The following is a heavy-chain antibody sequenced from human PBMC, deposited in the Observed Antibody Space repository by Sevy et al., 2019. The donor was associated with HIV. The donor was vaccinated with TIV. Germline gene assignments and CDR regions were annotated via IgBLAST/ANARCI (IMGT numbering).Heavy chain of an antibody. CDR3: ARVDANYDKGFDP. CDR1: GLTFSSYE. D-gene: IGHD3-22*01. Sequence: GGSLRLSCEASGLTFSSYEMNWVRQAPGKGLEWVSYISSSGTTIKYADSVKGRFTISRDNAKNSLYMQMNSLRAEDTAVYYSARVDANYDKGFDPWGQGTLVTVSS. V-gene: IGHV3-48*03. J-gene: IGHJ5*02. CDR2: ISSSGTTI.